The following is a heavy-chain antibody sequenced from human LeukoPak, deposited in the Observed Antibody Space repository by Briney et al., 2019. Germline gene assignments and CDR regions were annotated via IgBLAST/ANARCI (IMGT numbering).Heavy chain of an antibody. Sequence: PGGSLRLSCAASGFTFSSYSMNWVRQAPGKGLEWVSSISSSSSYIYYADSVKGRFTISRDNAKNSLYLQMNSLRAENTAVYHCARDRPIYCSSTSCYRGGYYYYYMDVWGKGTTVTVSS. J-gene: IGHJ6*03. CDR1: GFTFSSYS. D-gene: IGHD2-2*02. V-gene: IGHV3-21*01. CDR3: ARDRPIYCSSTSCYRGGYYYYYMDV. CDR2: ISSSSSYI.